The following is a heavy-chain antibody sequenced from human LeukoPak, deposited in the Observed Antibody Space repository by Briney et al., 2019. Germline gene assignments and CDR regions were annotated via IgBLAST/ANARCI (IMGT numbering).Heavy chain of an antibody. V-gene: IGHV3-7*01. CDR2: IKQDGSEK. D-gene: IGHD1-26*01. CDR1: GFTFNNYW. Sequence: GGSLRLSCAASGFTFNNYWMSWVRHVPGKGLECVANIKQDGSEKFYVDSVKGRFTISRDNAKNSMYLQMNSLRAEDTAVYYCARPSRGSTPDYWGQGTLVTVSS. CDR3: ARPSRGSTPDY. J-gene: IGHJ4*02.